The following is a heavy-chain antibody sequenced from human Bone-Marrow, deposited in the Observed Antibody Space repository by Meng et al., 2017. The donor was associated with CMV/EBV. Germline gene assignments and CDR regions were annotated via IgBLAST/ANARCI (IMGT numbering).Heavy chain of an antibody. CDR2: VSYSGST. D-gene: IGHD6-6*01. CDR3: ARLGSSGLNFDY. J-gene: IGHJ4*02. Sequence: GSLRLSCTVSGGSISSSSYYWGWIRQPPGKGLEWIGYVSYSGSTNYNPSLKSRVTISLDTSKNQFSLKLSSVTAADTAVYYCARLGSSGLNFDYRGQGTLVTVSS. CDR1: GGSISSSSYY. V-gene: IGHV4-61*05.